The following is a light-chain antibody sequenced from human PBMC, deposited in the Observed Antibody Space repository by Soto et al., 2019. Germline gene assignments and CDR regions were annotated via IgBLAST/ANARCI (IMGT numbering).Light chain of an antibody. CDR1: SSDVGDYTY. CDR2: EVS. V-gene: IGLV2-14*01. Sequence: QSALTQPASVSGSPGQSIAISCTGTSSDVGDYTYVSWYQQHPGKAPKLMIYEVSNRPSGVSNRFSGSKSGNTASLTISGLQAEDEGDYYCSSYTSSNTFVFGTWTKLTVL. J-gene: IGLJ1*01. CDR3: SSYTSSNTFV.